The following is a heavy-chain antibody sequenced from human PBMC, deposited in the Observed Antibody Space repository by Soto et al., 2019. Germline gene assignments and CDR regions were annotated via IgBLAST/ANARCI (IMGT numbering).Heavy chain of an antibody. V-gene: IGHV3-33*01. J-gene: IGHJ6*02. D-gene: IGHD2-15*01. CDR1: GFTFSSHG. Sequence: QVQLVESGGGVVQPGRSLRLSCAASGFTFSSHGIHWVRQAPGKGLEWVAVIWYDGSNKNYADSVKGRFTISRDNSKSTLYLKMNSLRVEDTAVYYCARVVVVSARPVGDAMDVWGQVTTVTVSS. CDR3: ARVVVVSARPVGDAMDV. CDR2: IWYDGSNK.